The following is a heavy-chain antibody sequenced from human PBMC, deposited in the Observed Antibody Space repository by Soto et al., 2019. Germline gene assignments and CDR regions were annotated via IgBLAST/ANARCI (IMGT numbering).Heavy chain of an antibody. CDR3: PYLPCCGGSCFWFSFSGMDV. V-gene: IGHV2-5*02. CDR2: IYWDDDK. J-gene: IGHJ6*02. Sequence: QITLKESGPTLVKPTQTLTLTCTFSGFSLSTSGVGVAWIRQPPGKALEWLALIYWDDDKRYRPSLESRLTTTETTSKTPVVLTRTNMDSGDTATYYLPYLPCCGGSCFWFSFSGMDVWGQGTTVTVSS. D-gene: IGHD2-15*01. CDR1: GFSLSTSGVG.